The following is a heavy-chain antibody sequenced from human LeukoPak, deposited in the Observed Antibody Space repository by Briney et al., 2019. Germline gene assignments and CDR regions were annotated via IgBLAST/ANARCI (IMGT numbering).Heavy chain of an antibody. D-gene: IGHD3-16*01. CDR1: GFTFSSYS. Sequence: GGSLRLSCAASGFTFSSYSMNWVRQAPGKGLECVSSISSSSSYIYYADSVKGRFTISRDNAKNSLYLQMNSLRAEDTAVYYCAKYDPGESGFDYWGQGTLVTVSS. CDR3: AKYDPGESGFDY. J-gene: IGHJ4*02. V-gene: IGHV3-21*01. CDR2: ISSSSSYI.